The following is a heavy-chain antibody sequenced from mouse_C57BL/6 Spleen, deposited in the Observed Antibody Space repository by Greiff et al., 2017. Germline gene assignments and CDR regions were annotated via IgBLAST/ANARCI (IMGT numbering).Heavy chain of an antibody. CDR2: IDPSDSET. CDR3: ARRNLYDGYYVDY. D-gene: IGHD2-3*01. J-gene: IGHJ2*01. CDR1: GYTFTSYW. V-gene: IGHV1-52*01. Sequence: QVHVKQPGAELVRPGSSVKLSCKASGYTFTSYWMHWVKQRPIQGLEWIGNIDPSDSETHYNQKFKDKATLTVDKSSSTAYMQLSSLTSEDSAVYYCARRNLYDGYYVDYWGQGTTLTVSS.